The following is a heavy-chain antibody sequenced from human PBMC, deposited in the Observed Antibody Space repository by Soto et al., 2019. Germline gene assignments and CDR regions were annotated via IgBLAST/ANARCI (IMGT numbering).Heavy chain of an antibody. V-gene: IGHV3-33*01. CDR1: GFTFSSYG. CDR3: ARDMGVPGYYYDSSGYYSGKFNDWKNIGGLPDY. D-gene: IGHD3-22*01. Sequence: QVQLVESGGGVVQPGRSLRLSCAASGFTFSSYGMHWVRQAPGKGLEWVAVIWYDGSNKYYADSVTGRFTISRDNSKNTLYLQMNSLRAEDTAVYYCARDMGVPGYYYDSSGYYSGKFNDWKNIGGLPDYWGQGTLVTVSS. CDR2: IWYDGSNK. J-gene: IGHJ4*02.